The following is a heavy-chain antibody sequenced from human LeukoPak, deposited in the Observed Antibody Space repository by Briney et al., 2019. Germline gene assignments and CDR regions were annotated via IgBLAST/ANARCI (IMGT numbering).Heavy chain of an antibody. J-gene: IGHJ3*02. CDR3: AREVQHYAGSVYDHDAFDI. CDR2: INHSGST. CDR1: GGSFSGHY. D-gene: IGHD3-22*01. V-gene: IGHV4-34*01. Sequence: KPSETFSLTCAVYGGSFSGHYWSWIRPPPGKGLEWIGEINHSGSTNYNPSLKSRVTILVDTSKNQFSLKLSSVTAADTAVYYCAREVQHYAGSVYDHDAFDIWGQGTMVTVSS.